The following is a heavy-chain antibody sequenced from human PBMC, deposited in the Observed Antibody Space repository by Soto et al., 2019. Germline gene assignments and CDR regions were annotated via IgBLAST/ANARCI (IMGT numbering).Heavy chain of an antibody. CDR3: AHSDTYYDIYYFDY. Sequence: GLDLEWLALIYWDDDKRYSPSLKSRLTITKDTSKNQVVLTMTNMDPVGTVTYYCAHSDTYYDIYYFDYWGQGTLVTVSS. J-gene: IGHJ4*02. V-gene: IGHV2-5*02. CDR2: IYWDDDK. D-gene: IGHD3-9*01.